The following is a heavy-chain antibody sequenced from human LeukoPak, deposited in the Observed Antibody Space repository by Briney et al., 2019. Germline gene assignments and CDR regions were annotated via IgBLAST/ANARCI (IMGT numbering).Heavy chain of an antibody. Sequence: SETLSLTCTVSGGSIRSGSYYWSWIRQPAGKGLEWIGRIYTSGSTNYNPSLKSRVTISVDTSTKNQFSLKLSSVTGADTAVYYRARVQRELFDYWGQGTLVTVSS. V-gene: IGHV4-61*02. CDR3: ARVQRELFDY. CDR2: IYTSGST. D-gene: IGHD1-26*01. CDR1: GGSIRSGSYY. J-gene: IGHJ4*02.